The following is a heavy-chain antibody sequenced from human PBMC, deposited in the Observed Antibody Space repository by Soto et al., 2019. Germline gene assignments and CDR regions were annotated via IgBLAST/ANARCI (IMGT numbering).Heavy chain of an antibody. CDR3: ARGFLFWLELSDYYYMDV. Sequence: SETLSLTCAVYGGSFSGYYWSWIRQPPGKGLEWIGEINHSGSTNYNPSLKSRVTISVDTSKNQFSLKLSSVTAADTAVYYCARGFLFWLELSDYYYMDVWGKGTTVTVSS. CDR2: INHSGST. CDR1: GGSFSGYY. V-gene: IGHV4-34*01. J-gene: IGHJ6*03. D-gene: IGHD1-7*01.